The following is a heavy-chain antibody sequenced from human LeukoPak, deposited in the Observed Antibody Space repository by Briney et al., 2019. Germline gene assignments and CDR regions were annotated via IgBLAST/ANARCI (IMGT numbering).Heavy chain of an antibody. D-gene: IGHD1-14*01. Sequence: PSETLSLTCTVSGGSINSYYWSWNRQPPGKGLEWIGYIYYSGSTDYNPSLKSRVTISVDTSKNQFSLKLSSVTAADTAVYYCARRINRAVGFDPWGQGTLVTVSS. V-gene: IGHV4-59*08. CDR3: ARRINRAVGFDP. J-gene: IGHJ5*02. CDR2: IYYSGST. CDR1: GGSINSYY.